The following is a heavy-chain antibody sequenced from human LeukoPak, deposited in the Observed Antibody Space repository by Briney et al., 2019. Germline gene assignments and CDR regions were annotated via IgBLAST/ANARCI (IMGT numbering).Heavy chain of an antibody. CDR2: IYYSGST. D-gene: IGHD3-22*01. J-gene: IGHJ6*02. V-gene: IGHV4-59*01. CDR3: ARVPFDSRETTYYYYGMDV. Sequence: SETLSLTCTVSGGSISSYYWSWIRQPPGKGPEWIGYIYYSGSTNYSPSLKSRVTISVDTSKNQFSLKLSSVTAADTAVYYCARVPFDSRETTYYYYGMDVWGQGTTVTVSS. CDR1: GGSISSYY.